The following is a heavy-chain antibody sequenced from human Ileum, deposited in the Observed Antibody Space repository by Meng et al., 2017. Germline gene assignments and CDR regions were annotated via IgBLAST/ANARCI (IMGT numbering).Heavy chain of an antibody. CDR3: AMWVSPLNIDT. D-gene: IGHD1-26*01. V-gene: IGHV4-34*08. CDR2: SNHSGTT. J-gene: IGHJ5*01. CDR1: GVTFSGYY. Sequence: QVQLQPWRAGLLKPSDTLSLTCGFYGVTFSGYYCSWIRQPPGKGLEWIGESNHSGTTKYNPSLQSRVTMSADTSKKQFSLKLTSLTAADTAVYYCAMWVSPLNIDTWGQGTLVTVSS.